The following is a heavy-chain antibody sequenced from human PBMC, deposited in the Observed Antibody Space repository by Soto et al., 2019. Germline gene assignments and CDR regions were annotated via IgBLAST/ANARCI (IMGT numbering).Heavy chain of an antibody. CDR2: IWYDGSNK. D-gene: IGHD6-13*01. J-gene: IGHJ4*02. V-gene: IGHV3-33*01. Sequence: PGGSLRLSCAASGFTFSSYGMHWVRQAPGKGLEWVAVIWYDGSNKYYADSVKGRFTISRDNSGNTLYLQMNSLRVEDTAVYYCARDRVYSSSPDYWGQGTLVTVSS. CDR1: GFTFSSYG. CDR3: ARDRVYSSSPDY.